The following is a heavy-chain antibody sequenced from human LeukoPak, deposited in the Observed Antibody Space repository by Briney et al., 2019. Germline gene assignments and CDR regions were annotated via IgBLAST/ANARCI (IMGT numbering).Heavy chain of an antibody. CDR1: GFTFSSYW. CDR3: ARDLLEMATIGYLDY. CDR2: ISYDGSNK. J-gene: IGHJ4*02. Sequence: GGSLRLSCAASGFTFSSYWMSWVRQAPGKGLEWVAVISYDGSNKYYADSVKGRFTISRDNSKNTLYLQMNSLRAEDTAVYYCARDLLEMATIGYLDYWGQGTLVTVSS. D-gene: IGHD5-24*01. V-gene: IGHV3-30-3*01.